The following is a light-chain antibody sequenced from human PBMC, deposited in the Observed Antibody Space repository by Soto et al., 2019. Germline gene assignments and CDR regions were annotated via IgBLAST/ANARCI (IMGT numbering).Light chain of an antibody. CDR1: QSVSSSY. CDR3: QQYGSSPIT. Sequence: ENVLTQSPGILSLSPGERSTLSCRPSQSVSSSYLAWYQQKPGQAPRLLIYGASSRATGIPDRFCGSGSGTDFSLTISRLEPEDFAVYYCQQYGSSPITFGQGTRLEIK. CDR2: GAS. J-gene: IGKJ5*01. V-gene: IGKV3-20*01.